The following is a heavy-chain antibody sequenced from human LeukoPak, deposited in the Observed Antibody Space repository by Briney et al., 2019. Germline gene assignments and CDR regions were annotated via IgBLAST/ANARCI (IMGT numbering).Heavy chain of an antibody. D-gene: IGHD3-3*01. CDR2: INHSGST. Sequence: SETLSLTCTVSGGSISSYYWSWIRQPPGKGLEWIGEINHSGSTNYNPSLKSRVTISVDTSKNQFSLKLSSVTAADTAVYYCARGPRVIRYDFWSGYSTFDYWGQGTLVTVSS. CDR3: ARGPRVIRYDFWSGYSTFDY. V-gene: IGHV4-34*01. CDR1: GGSISSYY. J-gene: IGHJ4*02.